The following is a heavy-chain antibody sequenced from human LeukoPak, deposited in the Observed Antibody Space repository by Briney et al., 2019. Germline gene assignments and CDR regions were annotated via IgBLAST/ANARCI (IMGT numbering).Heavy chain of an antibody. CDR1: DGSICTFY. CDR2: IYYTGNT. D-gene: IGHD1-26*01. J-gene: IGHJ3*02. V-gene: IGHV4-59*08. Sequence: SETLSLTCSVPDGSICTFYWSWIRQFPGKGLEWIGYIYYTGNTIYNPSLKSRVAISVDTSKNQFSLRLSSVTAADTAVYYCARQHSGTYYFPFDIWGQGTLVTVSS. CDR3: ARQHSGTYYFPFDI.